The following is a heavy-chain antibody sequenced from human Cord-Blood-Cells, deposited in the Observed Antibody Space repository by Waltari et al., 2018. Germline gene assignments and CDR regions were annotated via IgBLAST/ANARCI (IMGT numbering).Heavy chain of an antibody. CDR3: ATDIVVVPAAMGDGDY. CDR1: GFTFSSYA. J-gene: IGHJ4*02. V-gene: IGHV3-30-3*01. CDR2: ISYDGSNK. D-gene: IGHD2-2*01. Sequence: QVQLVESGGGVVQPGRSLRLSCAASGFTFSSYAMHWVRPAPGKGLEWVAVISYDGSNKYYADSVKGRFTISRDNSKNTLYLQMNSLRAEDTAVYYCATDIVVVPAAMGDGDYWGQGTLVTVSS.